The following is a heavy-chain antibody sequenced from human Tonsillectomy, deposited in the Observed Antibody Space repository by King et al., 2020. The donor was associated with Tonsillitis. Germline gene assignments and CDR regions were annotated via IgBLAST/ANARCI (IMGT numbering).Heavy chain of an antibody. V-gene: IGHV4-34*01. Sequence: VQLQQWGAGLLNPSETLSLTCAVYGGSFSGYYWSWIRQPPGKGLEWSGEINHSGRTNYNPSLKSRVTISVDTSKNQFSLKLDSVTAADTAVYYCARGPNTYYWGQGTLVTVSS. J-gene: IGHJ4*02. CDR3: ARGPNTYY. CDR2: INHSGRT. D-gene: IGHD2-2*02. CDR1: GGSFSGYY.